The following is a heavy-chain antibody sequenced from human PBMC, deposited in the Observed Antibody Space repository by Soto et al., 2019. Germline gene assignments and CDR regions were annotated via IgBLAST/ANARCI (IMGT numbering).Heavy chain of an antibody. J-gene: IGHJ4*02. CDR1: GYTFTGYY. V-gene: IGHV1-2*02. Sequence: ASVKVSCKASGYTFTGYYMHWVRPAPLQGLEWMVWLNPNSGGTNYAQKFQGRVTMTRDTSISTAYMEVSRLRSDDTAVYYCLVPAGQIFDYWAQGPLVTVSS. CDR3: LVPAGQIFDY. D-gene: IGHD2-2*01. CDR2: LNPNSGGT.